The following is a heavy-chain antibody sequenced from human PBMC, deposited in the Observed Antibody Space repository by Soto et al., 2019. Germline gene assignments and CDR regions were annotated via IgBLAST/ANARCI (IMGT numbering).Heavy chain of an antibody. CDR1: GDSISSYY. J-gene: IGHJ4*02. CDR2: VYFSGNT. Sequence: PSETLSLTCSVSGDSISSYYWNWIRQPPGKGLEWIGYVYFSGNTKYNTSLESRAKISVDTSRNQFSLRLTSVTAADTAVYYCARDAGIVGAYYFDHWGQGMLVTVSS. CDR3: ARDAGIVGAYYFDH. D-gene: IGHD1-26*01. V-gene: IGHV4-59*01.